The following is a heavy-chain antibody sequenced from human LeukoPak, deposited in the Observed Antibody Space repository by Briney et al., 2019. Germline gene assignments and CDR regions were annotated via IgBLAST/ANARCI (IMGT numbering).Heavy chain of an antibody. J-gene: IGHJ6*03. Sequence: SETLSLTCTVSGGSISSYYWSWIRQPPGKGLEWIGYIYYSGSTNYNPSLKSRVTISVDTSKNQFSLKLSSVTAADTAVYYCARGPELDYYYYMDVWGEGTTVTVSS. CDR3: ARGPELDYYYYMDV. V-gene: IGHV4-59*01. CDR2: IYYSGST. CDR1: GGSISSYY. D-gene: IGHD1-7*01.